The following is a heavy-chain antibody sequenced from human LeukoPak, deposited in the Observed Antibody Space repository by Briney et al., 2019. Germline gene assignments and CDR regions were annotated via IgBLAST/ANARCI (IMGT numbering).Heavy chain of an antibody. D-gene: IGHD3/OR15-3a*01. CDR1: GFTFSSYS. CDR3: ATSYDMGWLIGY. J-gene: IGHJ4*02. Sequence: GGSLRLSCAASGFTFSSYSMNWVRQVPGQGLEWVANIKQDGSEKFYVASVKGRFPISRDNGKSSLYLQMNSLRAEDTALYYCATSYDMGWLIGYWGQGTLVTVSS. V-gene: IGHV3-7*03. CDR2: IKQDGSEK.